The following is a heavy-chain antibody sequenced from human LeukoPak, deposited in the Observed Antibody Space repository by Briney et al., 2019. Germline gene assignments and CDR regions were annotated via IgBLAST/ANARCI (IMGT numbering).Heavy chain of an antibody. V-gene: IGHV3-48*03. J-gene: IGHJ4*02. CDR2: ISSSGGTT. CDR3: ARGWGSSGYPYFDY. Sequence: PGGSLRLSCAASGFPFSSFEMNWVRQAPGQGLEWVAYISSSGGTTYYADSVKGRFTISRDNAKNLVYLQMNSLRVEDTAVYYCARGWGSSGYPYFDYWGQGTLVTVSS. CDR1: GFPFSSFE. D-gene: IGHD3-22*01.